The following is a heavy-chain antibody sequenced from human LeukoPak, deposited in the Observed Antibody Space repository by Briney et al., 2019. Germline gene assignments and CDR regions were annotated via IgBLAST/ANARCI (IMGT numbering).Heavy chain of an antibody. CDR1: GGSFSGYY. Sequence: SETLSLTCAVYGGSFSGYYWSWIRQPPGKGLEWIGEINHSGSTNYNPSLKSRVTISVDTSKNQFSLKLSSVTAADTAVYYCARVPRYCSSTSCQPPSWGQGTLVTVSS. V-gene: IGHV4-34*01. CDR3: ARVPRYCSSTSCQPPS. D-gene: IGHD2-2*01. CDR2: INHSGST. J-gene: IGHJ4*02.